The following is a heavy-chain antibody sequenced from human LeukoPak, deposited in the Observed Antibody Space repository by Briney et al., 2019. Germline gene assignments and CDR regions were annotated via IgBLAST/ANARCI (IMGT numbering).Heavy chain of an antibody. CDR1: RFTFSSNW. CDR3: AKAPVTSCRGAYCYPFDS. CDR2: ISPSGDIT. Sequence: PGGSLRLSCAASRFTFSSNWMTWVRQAPGKGLEWVSGISPSGDITYYADSVKGRFTISRDNSKNTLYLEVISLTAEDAAVYFCAKAPVTSCRGAYCYPFDSWGQGTLVTVSS. D-gene: IGHD2-21*01. J-gene: IGHJ4*02. V-gene: IGHV3-23*01.